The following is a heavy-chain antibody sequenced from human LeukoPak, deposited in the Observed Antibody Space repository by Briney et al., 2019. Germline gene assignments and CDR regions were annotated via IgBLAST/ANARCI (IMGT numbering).Heavy chain of an antibody. CDR1: GFTFSSYW. Sequence: GGSLRLSCAASGFTFSSYWMSWVRQAPGKGLEWVANIKQDGSEKYYVDSVKGRFTISRDNAKNSLYLQMNSLRAEDTAVYYCARDSWLVPAIATYPNWFDPWGQGTLVTVSS. CDR3: ARDSWLVPAIATYPNWFDP. V-gene: IGHV3-7*01. J-gene: IGHJ5*02. D-gene: IGHD2-2*01. CDR2: IKQDGSEK.